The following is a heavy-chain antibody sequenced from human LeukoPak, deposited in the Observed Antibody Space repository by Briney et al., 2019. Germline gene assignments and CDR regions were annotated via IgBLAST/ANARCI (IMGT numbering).Heavy chain of an antibody. J-gene: IGHJ6*02. CDR2: INPNSGGT. Sequence: ASVKVSCKASGYTFTGYYMHWVRQAPGQGLEWMGWINPNSGGTNYAQKFQGRVTMTRDTSISTAYMELSRLRSDGTAVYYCARDGLWFGESRYGMDVWGQGTTVTVSS. D-gene: IGHD3-10*01. V-gene: IGHV1-2*02. CDR1: GYTFTGYY. CDR3: ARDGLWFGESRYGMDV.